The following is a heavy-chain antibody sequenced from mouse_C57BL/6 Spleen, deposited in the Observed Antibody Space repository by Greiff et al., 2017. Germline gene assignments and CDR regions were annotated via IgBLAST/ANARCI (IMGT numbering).Heavy chain of an antibody. D-gene: IGHD2-5*01. V-gene: IGHV1-81*01. J-gene: IGHJ3*01. Sequence: LVRPGASVKLSCKASGYTFTSYGISWVKQRTGQGLEWIGEIYPRSGNTYYNEKFKGKATLTADKSSSTAYMELRSLTSEDSAVYFCAGYSNYAFAYWGQGTLVTVSA. CDR2: IYPRSGNT. CDR1: GYTFTSYG. CDR3: AGYSNYAFAY.